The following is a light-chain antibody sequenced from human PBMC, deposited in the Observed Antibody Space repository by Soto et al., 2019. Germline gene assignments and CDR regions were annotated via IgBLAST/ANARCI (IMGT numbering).Light chain of an antibody. CDR2: EVS. Sequence: QSVLTQPPSASGSPGQSVTISCTGTSSDVGAYKYVSWYQQHPGKAPKLIIYEVSKRPSGVPDRFSGSKSGNTASLTVSGLQAEDEADYYCSSYAGSNNFGVFGGGTKVTVL. J-gene: IGLJ2*01. CDR3: SSYAGSNNFGV. CDR1: SSDVGAYKY. V-gene: IGLV2-8*01.